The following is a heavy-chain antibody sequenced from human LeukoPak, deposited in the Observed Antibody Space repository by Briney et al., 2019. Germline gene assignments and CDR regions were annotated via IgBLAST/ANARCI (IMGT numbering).Heavy chain of an antibody. Sequence: PSETLSLTCAVSGVSISIYYWSCIRQPPGKGLEWIGYIYYSGSTNYNPSLKSRVTISVDTSKNQFSLKLSSVTAADTAVYYCARGMNSGWSYWFDPWGQGTLVTVSS. V-gene: IGHV4-59*01. CDR1: GVSISIYY. CDR2: IYYSGST. CDR3: ARGMNSGWSYWFDP. J-gene: IGHJ5*02. D-gene: IGHD6-19*01.